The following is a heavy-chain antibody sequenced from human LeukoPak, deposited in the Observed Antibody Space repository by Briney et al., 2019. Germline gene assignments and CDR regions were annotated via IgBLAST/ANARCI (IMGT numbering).Heavy chain of an antibody. J-gene: IGHJ5*02. CDR3: ARYPVRSRCNWFDP. CDR1: GYSFTSYW. D-gene: IGHD2-2*01. CDR2: IYPGDSGT. Sequence: GESPKISCKGSGYSFTSYWIGWVRQMPGKGLEWMGIIYPGDSGTRYSPSFQGQVTISADKSISTAYLQWSSLKASDTAMYYCARYPVRSRCNWFDPWGQGTLVTVSS. V-gene: IGHV5-51*01.